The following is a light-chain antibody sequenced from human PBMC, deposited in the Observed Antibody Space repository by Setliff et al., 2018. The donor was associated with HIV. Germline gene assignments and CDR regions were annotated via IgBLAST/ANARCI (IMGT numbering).Light chain of an antibody. Sequence: QSVLTQPPSASGSPGQSVTISCTGTSSDVGGYNYVSWYQQHPGKAPKFMIYEVTKRPSGVPDRFSGSKSGNTASLTVSGLQAEDEADYYCSSYAGTNSPYVFGTGTKGTVL. CDR1: SSDVGGYNY. CDR3: SSYAGTNSPYV. V-gene: IGLV2-8*01. J-gene: IGLJ1*01. CDR2: EVT.